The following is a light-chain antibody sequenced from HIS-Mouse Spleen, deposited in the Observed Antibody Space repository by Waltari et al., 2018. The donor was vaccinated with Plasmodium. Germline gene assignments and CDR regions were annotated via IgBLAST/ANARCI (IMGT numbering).Light chain of an antibody. CDR1: AFPKHS. Sequence: SYELTQPPSVSVSPGQTARHTCSGAAFPKHSAYWYQQKPRQAPVLVIYKDSERPSGIPERFSGSSSGTTVTLTISGVQAEDEADYYCQSADSSGTPNWVFGGGTKLTVL. CDR3: QSADSSGTPNWV. V-gene: IGLV3-25*03. J-gene: IGLJ3*02. CDR2: KDS.